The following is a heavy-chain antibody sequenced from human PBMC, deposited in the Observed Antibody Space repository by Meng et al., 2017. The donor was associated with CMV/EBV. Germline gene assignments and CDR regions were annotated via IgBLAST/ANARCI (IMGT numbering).Heavy chain of an antibody. Sequence: GESLKISCAASGFIFSSYWMSWVRQAPGKGLEWVSNIKQDGSEYYYVYSVKGRFTFSRDNAKTSLYLQMNSLRAEDTAVYYCAFIGEVARIDYWGQGTLVTVSS. CDR2: IKQDGSEY. J-gene: IGHJ4*02. D-gene: IGHD5-12*01. V-gene: IGHV3-7*01. CDR1: GFIFSSYW. CDR3: AFIGEVARIDY.